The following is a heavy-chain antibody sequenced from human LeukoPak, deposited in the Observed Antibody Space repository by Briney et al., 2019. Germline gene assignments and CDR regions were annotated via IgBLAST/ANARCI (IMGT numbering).Heavy chain of an antibody. V-gene: IGHV4-34*01. J-gene: IGHJ4*02. CDR2: INHSGST. Sequence: SSETLSLTCTVSGGSISSYYWSWIRQPPGKGLEWIGEINHSGSTNYNPSLKSRVTISVDTSKNQFSLKLSSVTAADTAVYYCARGPAGIVVGATSFDYWGQGTLVTVSS. CDR1: GGSISSYY. D-gene: IGHD1-26*01. CDR3: ARGPAGIVVGATSFDY.